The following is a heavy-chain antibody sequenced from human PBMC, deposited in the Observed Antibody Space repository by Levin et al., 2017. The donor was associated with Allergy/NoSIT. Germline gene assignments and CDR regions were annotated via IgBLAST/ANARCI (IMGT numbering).Heavy chain of an antibody. D-gene: IGHD1-26*01. CDR1: GLSFDAYA. J-gene: IGHJ4*02. CDR2: INWNSDSI. Sequence: GLSFDAYAMHWVRQAPGKGLEWVAGINWNSDSIEYADSVKGRFTISRDNAKNSLYLQMNSLRAEDTALYYCAKDIFRKGATRWYAFDGWGQGTLVTVSS. CDR3: AKDIFRKGATRWYAFDG. V-gene: IGHV3-9*01.